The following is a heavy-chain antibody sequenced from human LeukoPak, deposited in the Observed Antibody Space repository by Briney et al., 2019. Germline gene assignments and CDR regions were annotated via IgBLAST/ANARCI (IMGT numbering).Heavy chain of an antibody. CDR3: ARDLRGYCSSTSCPPYYYYGMDV. CDR2: ISYDGSNK. Sequence: GRSLRLSCAASGFTFSSYAMHWVRQAPGKGLEWVAVISYDGSNKYYADSVKGRFTISRDNSKNTLYLQMNSLRAEDTAVYYCARDLRGYCSSTSCPPYYYYGMDVWGQGTTVTVSS. J-gene: IGHJ6*02. V-gene: IGHV3-30-3*01. D-gene: IGHD2-2*01. CDR1: GFTFSSYA.